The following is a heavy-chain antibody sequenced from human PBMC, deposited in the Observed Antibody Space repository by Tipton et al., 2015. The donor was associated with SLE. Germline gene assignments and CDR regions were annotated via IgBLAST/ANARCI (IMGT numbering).Heavy chain of an antibody. V-gene: IGHV4-31*03. J-gene: IGHJ5*02. CDR2: IFHTGNT. CDR3: ARVPTPLANVWFDT. Sequence: TLSLTCSVSGDSMNSGDYSWSWNRQHTGKGLKWIGYIFHTGNTFYTPSLYSRVIISIDASEHQFSLKMTSVTAADTAVYFCARVPTPLANVWFDTWGQGPLLTLST. D-gene: IGHD2-15*01. CDR1: GDSMNSGDYS.